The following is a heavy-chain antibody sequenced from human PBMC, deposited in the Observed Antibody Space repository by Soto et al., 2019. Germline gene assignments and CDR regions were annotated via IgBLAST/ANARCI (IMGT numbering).Heavy chain of an antibody. D-gene: IGHD3-16*01. CDR3: AREGGESSDGLYYFDS. CDR1: GGSTSSDNY. V-gene: IGHV4-30-4*01. Sequence: SETLSLTCTVSGGSTSSDNYWSWIRQPPGKGLEWIGHIYYSGNTDYNPSLKSRLAISIDTSKNQFSLKLSAVTAADTAVYFCAREGGESSDGLYYFDSWGQGSLVTVSS. CDR2: IYYSGNT. J-gene: IGHJ4*02.